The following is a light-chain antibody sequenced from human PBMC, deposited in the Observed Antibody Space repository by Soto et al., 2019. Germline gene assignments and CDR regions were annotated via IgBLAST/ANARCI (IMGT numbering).Light chain of an antibody. J-gene: IGKJ1*01. Sequence: AIRMTQSPSSLAASAGHRRTITCLASQGISSYLAWYQQKPGKAPKLLIYAASTLQSGVPSRFSGSGSGTDFTLSISSLQPDDFATYYCQQYGSSSRTFGQGTKVDIK. CDR1: QGISSY. CDR2: AAS. CDR3: QQYGSSSRT. V-gene: IGKV1-8*01.